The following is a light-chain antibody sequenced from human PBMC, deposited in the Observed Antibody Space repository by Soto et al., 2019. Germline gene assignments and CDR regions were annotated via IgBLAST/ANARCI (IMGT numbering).Light chain of an antibody. CDR2: GSS. J-gene: IGKJ2*01. V-gene: IGKV3-20*01. Sequence: EIGLTQSPGTLSLSPGERATLSCRASQSVSGSYLAWYQQKPGQSPRLLIYGSSDRATGIPDRFSGSGSGTDFTLTISRVEPEDFAVYYCQQYGSSPPYTFVQGTKLEIK. CDR3: QQYGSSPPYT. CDR1: QSVSGSY.